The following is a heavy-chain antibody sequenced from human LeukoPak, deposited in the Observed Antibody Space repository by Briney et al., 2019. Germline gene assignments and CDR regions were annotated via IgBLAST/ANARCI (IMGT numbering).Heavy chain of an antibody. CDR2: ISGSGGST. V-gene: IGHV3-23*01. CDR3: ANSRRDGYNRYPDY. J-gene: IGHJ4*02. D-gene: IGHD5-24*01. Sequence: HPGGSLRLSCAASGFTFSSYAMSWVRQAPGKGLEWVSAISGSGGSTYYADSVKGRFTISRDNSKNTLYLQMNSLRAEDTAVYYCANSRRDGYNRYPDYWGQGTLVTVSS. CDR1: GFTFSSYA.